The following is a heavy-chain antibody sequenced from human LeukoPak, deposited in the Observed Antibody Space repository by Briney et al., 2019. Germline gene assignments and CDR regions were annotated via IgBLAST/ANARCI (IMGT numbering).Heavy chain of an antibody. D-gene: IGHD6-13*01. Sequence: PSETLSLTCTVSGGSISSYYWSWIRQPPGKGLEWIGYIYYSGSTNYNPSLKSRVTISVDTSENQFSLKLSSVTAADTAVYYCARDVAAAGTGGVWFDPWGQGTLVTVSS. CDR2: IYYSGST. J-gene: IGHJ5*02. V-gene: IGHV4-59*01. CDR3: ARDVAAAGTGGVWFDP. CDR1: GGSISSYY.